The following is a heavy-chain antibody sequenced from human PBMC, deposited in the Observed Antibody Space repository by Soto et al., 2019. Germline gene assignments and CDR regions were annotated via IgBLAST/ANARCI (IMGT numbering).Heavy chain of an antibody. CDR1: GGSISSSNW. V-gene: IGHV4-4*02. Sequence: QVQLQESGPGLVKPSGTLSLTCAVSGGSISSSNWWSWVRQPPGKGLEWIGEIYHSGSTNYNPSLKRRVTITVDKSKNPFSLKLRSVTAADTAVYYCARVSGSYYDGMDVWGQGTTVTVSS. CDR3: ARVSGSYYDGMDV. CDR2: IYHSGST. J-gene: IGHJ6*02. D-gene: IGHD1-26*01.